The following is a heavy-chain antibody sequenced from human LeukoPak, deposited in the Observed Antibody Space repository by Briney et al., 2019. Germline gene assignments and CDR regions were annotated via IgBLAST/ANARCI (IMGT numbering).Heavy chain of an antibody. Sequence: GGSLRLSCAASGFTFSSYAMHWVRQAPGKGLGWVAVISYDGSNKYYADSVKGRFTISRDNSKNTLYLQMNSLRAEGTAVYYCARAGSGSKGYWGQGTLVTVSS. CDR3: ARAGSGSKGY. J-gene: IGHJ4*02. D-gene: IGHD3-10*01. V-gene: IGHV3-30-3*01. CDR2: ISYDGSNK. CDR1: GFTFSSYA.